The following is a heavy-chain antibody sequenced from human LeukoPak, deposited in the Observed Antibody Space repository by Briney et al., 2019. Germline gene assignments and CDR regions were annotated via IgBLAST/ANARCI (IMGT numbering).Heavy chain of an antibody. D-gene: IGHD3-10*01. V-gene: IGHV3-74*01. CDR1: GFTFSTYW. CDR3: ARDFYGSGENGFDP. CDR2: INSDGSTT. J-gene: IGHJ5*02. Sequence: GGSLRLSCAASGFTFSTYWMHWVRQAPGKGLMWVSRINSDGSTTSYADSVKGRFTISRDNAKNTLYLQMNSLRGEDTAVYYCARDFYGSGENGFDPWGQGTLVTVSS.